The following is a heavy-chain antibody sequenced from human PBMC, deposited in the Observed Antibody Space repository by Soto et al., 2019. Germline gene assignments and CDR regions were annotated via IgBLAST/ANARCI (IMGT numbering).Heavy chain of an antibody. D-gene: IGHD3-10*02. CDR1: GGSISSGDYY. CDR2: IDDRGST. CDR3: ARTDVSKICFDY. V-gene: IGHV4-30-4*01. Sequence: QVQLQESGPRLVKPLQTLSLSCTVSGGSISSGDYYWSWIRQPPGKGLEWIGYIDDRGSTFYNPSLKSRQTLSMDASKNQVFLNVNTVTAADMAVYFCARTDVSKICFDYWGQGALVTVSS. J-gene: IGHJ4*02.